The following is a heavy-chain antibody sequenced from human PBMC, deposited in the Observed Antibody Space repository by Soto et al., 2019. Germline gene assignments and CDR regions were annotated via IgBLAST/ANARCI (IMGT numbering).Heavy chain of an antibody. Sequence: QVQLQQWGAGLLKPSETLSLTCAVYGGSFSGYYWSWIRQPPGKGLEWIGEINHSGSTNYNPSLKSRVTISVDTSKNQFSLKLSSVTAADTAVYYCARWGDCSGASCYRREYWGQGTLVTVSS. CDR3: ARWGDCSGASCYRREY. CDR1: GGSFSGYY. J-gene: IGHJ4*02. CDR2: INHSGST. D-gene: IGHD2-15*01. V-gene: IGHV4-34*01.